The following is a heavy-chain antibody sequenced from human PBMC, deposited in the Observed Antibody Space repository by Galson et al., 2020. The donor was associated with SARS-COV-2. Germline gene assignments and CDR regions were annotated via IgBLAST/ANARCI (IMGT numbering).Heavy chain of an antibody. D-gene: IGHD6-13*01. CDR3: ARGGYSGNWYGNMCWFDP. V-gene: IGHV4-34*01. Sequence: SETLTLPCAVYGGSFSGYYWSWIRQPPGKGLEWIGEINHSGSTNYNPSLKSRVTISVDTSKNQFSLKLSSVTDADTAVYYCARGGYSGNWYGNMCWFDPWGQGTLVTVSS. CDR1: GGSFSGYY. J-gene: IGHJ5*02. CDR2: INHSGST.